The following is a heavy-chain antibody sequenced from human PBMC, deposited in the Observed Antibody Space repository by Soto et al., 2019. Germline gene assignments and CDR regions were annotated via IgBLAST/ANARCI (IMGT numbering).Heavy chain of an antibody. CDR1: GFTFSNYA. CDR3: AKDQGSSWYEIDY. Sequence: EVQLLESGGGLVQPGGSLRLSCAASGFTFSNYAVTWVRQAPGKGLEWVSTISGSGGSTYYADSVKGRFTISRDNSKNTLYLQMNGLRAEDKAVYYGAKDQGSSWYEIDYWGQGTLVTVFS. D-gene: IGHD6-13*01. CDR2: ISGSGGST. V-gene: IGHV3-23*01. J-gene: IGHJ4*02.